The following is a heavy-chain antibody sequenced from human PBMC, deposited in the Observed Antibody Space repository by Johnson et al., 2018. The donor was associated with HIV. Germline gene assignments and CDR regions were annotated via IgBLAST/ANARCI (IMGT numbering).Heavy chain of an antibody. CDR3: AKDLYDSSGYGAFDI. Sequence: QVQLVESGGGVVQPGGSLRLSCAASGFTFANYGMHWVRQATGKGLEWVAFIRYDGSNKYYVDSVRGRFSVSRDNTKKSLYLQMNSLIAEDTAVYYCAKDLYDSSGYGAFDIWG. V-gene: IGHV3-30*02. CDR2: IRYDGSNK. D-gene: IGHD3-22*01. J-gene: IGHJ3*02. CDR1: GFTFANYG.